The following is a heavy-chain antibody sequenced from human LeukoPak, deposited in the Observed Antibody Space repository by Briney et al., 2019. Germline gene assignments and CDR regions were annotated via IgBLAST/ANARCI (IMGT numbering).Heavy chain of an antibody. CDR1: GYSFTNYW. CDR3: ARRVERGSGYDY. D-gene: IGHD6-19*01. Sequence: GESLKISCKGSGYSFTNYWIGWVRQMPGKGLEWMGTIYPGDSDTRYSPSFQGQVTISDEKSISTAHLQWSSLKASDTAINYCARRVERGSGYDYWGQGTLVTVSS. J-gene: IGHJ4*02. V-gene: IGHV5-51*01. CDR2: IYPGDSDT.